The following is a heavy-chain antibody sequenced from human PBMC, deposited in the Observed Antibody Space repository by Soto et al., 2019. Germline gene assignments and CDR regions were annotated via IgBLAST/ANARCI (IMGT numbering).Heavy chain of an antibody. CDR3: ARDSSGWTSFDY. D-gene: IGHD6-19*01. Sequence: QVQLQESGPGLVKPSETLSLTCTVTGGSISSYYWSWIRQPPGKGLEWVGYIYYSGSTNYNPSLKSRVTKSVDTSKNQFSLKLSSVTAADTAVYYCARDSSGWTSFDYWGQGTLVTVSS. V-gene: IGHV4-59*01. CDR2: IYYSGST. CDR1: GGSISSYY. J-gene: IGHJ4*02.